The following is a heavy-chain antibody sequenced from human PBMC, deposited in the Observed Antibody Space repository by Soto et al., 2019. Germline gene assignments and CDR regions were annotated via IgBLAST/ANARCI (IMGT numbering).Heavy chain of an antibody. D-gene: IGHD6-6*01. CDR1: GGSISSDGYS. CDR3: ARDIRIAAGRGPITHWFDP. CDR2: SYHSGST. V-gene: IGHV4-30-2*01. Sequence: QLQLQESGSGLVKPSQTLSLTCAVSGGSISSDGYSWIWIRQPPGKGLEWIGYSYHSGSTYSNPFLTSRVTLSVDRSNNQFSLELSSVTAAETAVYYCARDIRIAAGRGPITHWFDPWGQGTLVTVSS. J-gene: IGHJ5*02.